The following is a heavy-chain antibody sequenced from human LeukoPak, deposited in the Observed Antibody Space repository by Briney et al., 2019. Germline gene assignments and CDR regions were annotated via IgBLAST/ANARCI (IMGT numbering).Heavy chain of an antibody. J-gene: IGHJ5*02. Sequence: SETLSLTCTVSGGSISSYYWSWIRQPPGKGLEWIGYIYYSGSTKYNPTLKSRVTISVDTSKNQFSLKLSSVTAADTAVYYCARTTTLPLAAAANWFDPWGQGTLVTVSS. CDR1: GGSISSYY. D-gene: IGHD6-13*01. CDR3: ARTTTLPLAAAANWFDP. CDR2: IYYSGST. V-gene: IGHV4-59*01.